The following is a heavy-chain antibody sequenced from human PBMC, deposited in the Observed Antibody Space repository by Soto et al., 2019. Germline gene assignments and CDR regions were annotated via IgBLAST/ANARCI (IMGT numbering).Heavy chain of an antibody. J-gene: IGHJ5*02. CDR2: ISSSSSYI. Sequence: EVQLVESGGCLVKPGGSLRLSCAASGFTFSSYSMNWVRQAPGKGLEWVSSISSSSSYIYYADSVKGRFTISRDNAKNSLYLQMNSLSAEDTAVYYCARDKLERRWFDPWGPGTLVTVSS. CDR1: GFTFSSYS. V-gene: IGHV3-21*01. D-gene: IGHD1-1*01. CDR3: ARDKLERRWFDP.